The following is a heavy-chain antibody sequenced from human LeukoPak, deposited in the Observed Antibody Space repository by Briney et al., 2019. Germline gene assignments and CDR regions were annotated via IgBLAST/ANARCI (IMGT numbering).Heavy chain of an antibody. CDR3: ARQTPFLTLDY. D-gene: IGHD1-14*01. V-gene: IGHV4-34*09. Sequence: PSETLSLTCAVYGGSSSGYYWSWIRQPPGKGLEWIGEINHSGSTNYNPSLKSRVTISVDTSKNQFSLKLSSVTAADTAVYYCARQTPFLTLDYWGQGTLVTVSS. J-gene: IGHJ4*02. CDR1: GGSSSGYY. CDR2: INHSGST.